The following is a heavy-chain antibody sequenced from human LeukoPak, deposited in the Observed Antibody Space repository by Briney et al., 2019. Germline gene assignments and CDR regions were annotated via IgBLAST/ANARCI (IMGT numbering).Heavy chain of an antibody. CDR2: ISSSGTTI. V-gene: IGHV3-48*03. Sequence: PGGSLRLSCAASGFTFSSYEMNWVRQAPGKGLQWVSDISSSGTTIYYADSVKGRFTISRDNAKNSLYLQMNSLRAEDTAVYYCARKYCSTTSCLFDNWGQGPWSPSPQ. J-gene: IGHJ4*02. CDR3: ARKYCSTTSCLFDN. CDR1: GFTFSSYE. D-gene: IGHD2-2*01.